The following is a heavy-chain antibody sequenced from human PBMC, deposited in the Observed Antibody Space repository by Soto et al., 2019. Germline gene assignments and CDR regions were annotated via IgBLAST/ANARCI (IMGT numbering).Heavy chain of an antibody. J-gene: IGHJ4*02. V-gene: IGHV1-18*01. CDR3: ARDQWMVPRGGYD. CDR1: GYKFTSYG. D-gene: IGHD6-19*01. CDR2: ISGYNGDT. Sequence: QIHLVQSGPEVKKPGASVKVSCKASGYKFTSYGITWVRQAPGQGLEWMGWISGYNGDTKFGQKVQGRVTLTTDTSTSTAYMELRSLRSDDAAVYYGARDQWMVPRGGYDWGQGTLVSFSS.